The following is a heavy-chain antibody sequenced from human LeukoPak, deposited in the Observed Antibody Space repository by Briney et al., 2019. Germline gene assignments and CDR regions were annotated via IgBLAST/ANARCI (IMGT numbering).Heavy chain of an antibody. V-gene: IGHV1-3*01. J-gene: IGHJ4*02. CDR3: ARPHAPSGSYFPFDY. CDR1: GGTFSSYA. CDR2: INAGNGNT. D-gene: IGHD1-26*01. Sequence: ASVKVSCKASGGTFSSYAMHWVRQAPGQRLEWMGWINAGNGNTKYSQKFQGRVTITRDTSASTAYMELSSLRSEDTAVYYCARPHAPSGSYFPFDYWGQGTLVTVSS.